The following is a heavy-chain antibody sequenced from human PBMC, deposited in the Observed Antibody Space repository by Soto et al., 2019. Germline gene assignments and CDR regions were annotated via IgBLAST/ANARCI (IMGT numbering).Heavy chain of an antibody. V-gene: IGHV1-18*01. D-gene: IGHD2-15*01. CDR2: ISIYNENT. J-gene: IGHJ6*02. CDR3: AREGHCSSGSCVLYSHDFFGMAL. Sequence: QVQLVQSGPEVKKPWASVKVSCKASGYSFTRYGISWVRQAPAQGLEWMGWISIYNENTNYAQKFECRVTMTRDTFTSTVYMEMRSLTSDDKALYYCAREGHCSSGSCVLYSHDFFGMALWGQGTAVTVFS. CDR1: GYSFTRYG.